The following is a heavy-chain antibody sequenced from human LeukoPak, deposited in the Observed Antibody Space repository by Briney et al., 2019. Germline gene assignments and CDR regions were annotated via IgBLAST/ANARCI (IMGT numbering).Heavy chain of an antibody. CDR1: GGSFSGYY. J-gene: IGHJ4*02. D-gene: IGHD3-3*01. Sequence: SETLSLTCAVYGGSFSGYYWSWIRQPPGKGLEWIGEINHSGSTNYNPSLKSRVTISVDASKNQFSLKLSSVTAADTAVYYCARVSRLRGNYDSWSGYYFAYWGQGTLVTVSS. CDR2: INHSGST. CDR3: ARVSRLRGNYDSWSGYYFAY. V-gene: IGHV4-34*01.